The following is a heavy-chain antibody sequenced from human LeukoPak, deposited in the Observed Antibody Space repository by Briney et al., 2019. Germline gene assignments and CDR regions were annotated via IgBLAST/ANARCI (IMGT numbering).Heavy chain of an antibody. Sequence: PGGSLRLSCAASGLAFSNYWMSWVRQAPGRGLEWVANIKYDGSEEYYVDSVKGRFTISRDNAENSLYLQMNSPRAEDTAVYYCATYQGYNYGPFDYWGQGTLVTVSS. CDR3: ATYQGYNYGPFDY. CDR2: IKYDGSEE. D-gene: IGHD5-18*01. J-gene: IGHJ4*02. V-gene: IGHV3-7*05. CDR1: GLAFSNYW.